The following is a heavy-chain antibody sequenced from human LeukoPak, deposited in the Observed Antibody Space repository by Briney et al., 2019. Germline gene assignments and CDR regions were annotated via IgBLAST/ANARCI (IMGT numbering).Heavy chain of an antibody. D-gene: IGHD4/OR15-4a*01. CDR1: GFTFSNAW. Sequence: GGSLRLSCAASGFTFSNAWMTWVRQAPAKGLEWVGRIKSKPNGETTDYAAPVQGRFTISRDDSKNTVYLQMNSLRAEDTAVYYCTKERTVTMPPDHWGQGILVTVSS. J-gene: IGHJ4*02. CDR2: IKSKPNGETT. CDR3: TKERTVTMPPDH. V-gene: IGHV3-15*01.